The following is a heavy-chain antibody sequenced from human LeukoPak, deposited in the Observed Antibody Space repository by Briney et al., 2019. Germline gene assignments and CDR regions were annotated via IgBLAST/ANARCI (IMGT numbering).Heavy chain of an antibody. V-gene: IGHV4-34*01. D-gene: IGHD2-2*01. Sequence: SETLSLTCAVYGGSFSGYYWSWIRQPPGKGLEWIGEINHSGSTNYSPSLKSRVTISVDTSKNQFSLKLSSVTAADTAVYYCARGGGRYCSSTSCYPRYYYYYYMDVWGKGTTVTVSS. CDR1: GGSFSGYY. CDR3: ARGGGRYCSSTSCYPRYYYYYYMDV. J-gene: IGHJ6*03. CDR2: INHSGST.